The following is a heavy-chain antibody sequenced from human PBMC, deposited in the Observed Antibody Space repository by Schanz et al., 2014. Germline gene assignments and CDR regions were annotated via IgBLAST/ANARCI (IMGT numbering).Heavy chain of an antibody. V-gene: IGHV4-59*01. D-gene: IGHD1-26*01. CDR3: ARYTGAYFDY. CDR2: RDSSGST. CDR1: GGSISSYY. Sequence: QVQLQESGPGLVKPSETLSLTCTVSGGSISSYYWSWIRQPPGKGLEWIGHRDSSGSTKYNPSLKSRVTISIDTSKNQISLRLRSVTEADTAVYYCARYTGAYFDYWGQGTLVTVSS. J-gene: IGHJ4*02.